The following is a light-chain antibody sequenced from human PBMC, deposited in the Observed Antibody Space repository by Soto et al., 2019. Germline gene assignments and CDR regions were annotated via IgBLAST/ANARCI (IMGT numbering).Light chain of an antibody. V-gene: IGLV2-14*01. J-gene: IGLJ3*02. CDR2: DVS. CDR3: SSSTTTTSLVV. Sequence: QSVLTQPASVSGSPGQSITIPCTGTSSDIGDYNYVSWYQQYPGKVPKLVIYDVSHRPSGVSSRFSGSKSGNTASLTISGLQADDEADYYCSSSTTTTSLVVFGGGTKVTVL. CDR1: SSDIGDYNY.